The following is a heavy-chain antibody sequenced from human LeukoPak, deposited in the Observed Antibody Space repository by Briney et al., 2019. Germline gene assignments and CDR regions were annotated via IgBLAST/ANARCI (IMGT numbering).Heavy chain of an antibody. V-gene: IGHV3-23*01. Sequence: GGSLRLSCAASGFTFSSYAMSWVRQAPGKGLEWVSAISGSGGSTYYADSVKVRFTISRDNSKNTLYLQMNSLRAEDTAVYYCAKDSTGYSSGFCEFDYWGQGTLVTVSS. CDR1: GFTFSSYA. D-gene: IGHD6-19*01. J-gene: IGHJ4*02. CDR2: ISGSGGST. CDR3: AKDSTGYSSGFCEFDY.